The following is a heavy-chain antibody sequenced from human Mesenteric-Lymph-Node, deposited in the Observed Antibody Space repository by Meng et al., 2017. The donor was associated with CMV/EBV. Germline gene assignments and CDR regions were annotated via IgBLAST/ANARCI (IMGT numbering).Heavy chain of an antibody. CDR3: AKYPSRPTMVQGALFYYGLDV. CDR2: IYNSGNT. CDR1: W. D-gene: IGHD3-10*01. Sequence: WWSWVRQPPETEVEWIGEIYNSGNTNYNPSLKSPVSISVDKSKNQFSLTLTSVTAADTAVYYCAKYPSRPTMVQGALFYYGLDVWGRGTTVTVSS. V-gene: IGHV4-4*02. J-gene: IGHJ6*02.